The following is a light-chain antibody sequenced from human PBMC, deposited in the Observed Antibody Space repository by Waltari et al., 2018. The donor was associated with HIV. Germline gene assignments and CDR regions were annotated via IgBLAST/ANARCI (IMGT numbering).Light chain of an antibody. V-gene: IGKV1-8*01. CDR1: QGISTY. Sequence: AIRMTQSPSSISASTGDRVNSTCRASQGISTYLAWYQQKPGKAPKLLIYSASTLQSGVPSRFSGTGSGTDFTLTISCLQSEDFATYYCQQYYSHPPLYSFGQGTELGIK. CDR2: SAS. J-gene: IGKJ2*03. CDR3: QQYYSHPPLYS.